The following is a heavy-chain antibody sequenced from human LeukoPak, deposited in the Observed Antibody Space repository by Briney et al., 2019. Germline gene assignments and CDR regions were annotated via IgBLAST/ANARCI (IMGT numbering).Heavy chain of an antibody. Sequence: GGSLRLSCAASGFTFSSYGMQWVRQAPGKGLEWVAFIRYDGSNKYYADSVKGRFTISRDNSNNTLYLQMNSLRAEDAAVYYCAKDLVDSSSYYYYYYYMDVWDKGTTVTVSS. CDR3: AKDLVDSSSYYYYYYYMDV. CDR1: GFTFSSYG. CDR2: IRYDGSNK. D-gene: IGHD3-22*01. J-gene: IGHJ6*03. V-gene: IGHV3-30*02.